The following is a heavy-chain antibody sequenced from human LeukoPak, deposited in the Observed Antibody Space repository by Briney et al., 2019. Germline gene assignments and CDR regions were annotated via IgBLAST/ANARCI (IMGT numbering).Heavy chain of an antibody. D-gene: IGHD2-2*01. CDR2: INPNSGGT. CDR1: GYTFTGYY. Sequence: GASVKVSCKASGYTFTGYYMHWVRQAPGQGLEWMGWINPNSGGTNYAQKFQGRVTMTTDTSTSTAYMELRSLRSDDTAVYYCAREAVPAASWFDPWGQGTLVTVSS. V-gene: IGHV1-2*02. CDR3: AREAVPAASWFDP. J-gene: IGHJ5*02.